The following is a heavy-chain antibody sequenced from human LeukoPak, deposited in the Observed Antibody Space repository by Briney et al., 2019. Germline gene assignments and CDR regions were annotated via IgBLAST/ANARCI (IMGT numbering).Heavy chain of an antibody. CDR1: GGSFSGYY. CDR3: ARKANDSSGCGIDY. CDR2: INHSGST. Sequence: PSETLSLTCAVYGGSFSGYYWSWIRQPPGKGLEWIGEINHSGSTNYNPSLKSRVTISVDTSKNQFSLKLSSVTAADTAVYYCARKANDSSGCGIDYWGQGTLVTVSS. J-gene: IGHJ4*02. D-gene: IGHD3-22*01. V-gene: IGHV4-34*01.